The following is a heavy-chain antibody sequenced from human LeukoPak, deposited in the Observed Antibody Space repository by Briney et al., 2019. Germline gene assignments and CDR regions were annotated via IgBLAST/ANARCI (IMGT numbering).Heavy chain of an antibody. CDR3: ASAAWKDKGQYYYDSSGYYYGHDY. CDR2: INHSGST. Sequence: SETLSLTCAVYGGSFSGYYWSWIRQPPGKGQEWIGEINHSGSTNYNPSLKSRVTISVDTSKNQFSLKLSSVTAADTAVYYCASAAWKDKGQYYYDSSGYYYGHDYWGQGTLVTVSS. D-gene: IGHD3-22*01. J-gene: IGHJ4*02. CDR1: GGSFSGYY. V-gene: IGHV4-34*01.